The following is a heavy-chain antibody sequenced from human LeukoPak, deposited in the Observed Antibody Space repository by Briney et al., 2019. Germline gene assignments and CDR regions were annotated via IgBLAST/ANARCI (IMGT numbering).Heavy chain of an antibody. V-gene: IGHV1-46*01. D-gene: IGHD5-18*01. CDR2: INPSGGST. Sequence: ASVKVSCKASGGTFSSYAISWVRQAPGQGLEWMGIINPSGGSTSYAQKFQGRVTMTGDTSTSTVYMELSSLRSEDTAVYYCARAHPIQLWLDYWGQGTLVTVSS. J-gene: IGHJ4*02. CDR1: GGTFSSYA. CDR3: ARAHPIQLWLDY.